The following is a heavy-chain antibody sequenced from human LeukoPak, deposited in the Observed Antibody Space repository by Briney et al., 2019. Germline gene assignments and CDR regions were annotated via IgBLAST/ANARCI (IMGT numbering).Heavy chain of an antibody. CDR3: VTTVTTSWFDP. J-gene: IGHJ5*02. CDR1: GYTFTSYG. Sequence: ASVKVSCKASGYTFTSYGTSWVRQAPGQGLEWMGWISAYIGNTNYAQKLQGRVTMTTDTSTSTAYMELRSLRSDDTAVYYCVTTVTTSWFDPWGQGTLVTVSS. CDR2: ISAYIGNT. D-gene: IGHD4-17*01. V-gene: IGHV1-18*01.